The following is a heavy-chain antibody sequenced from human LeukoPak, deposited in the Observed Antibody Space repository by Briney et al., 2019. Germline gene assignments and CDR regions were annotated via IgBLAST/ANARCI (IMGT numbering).Heavy chain of an antibody. J-gene: IGHJ4*02. CDR2: MNPNSGNT. Sequence: YTXXXXDINWVRQAPGQGLEWMGWMNPNSGNTGYAQKFQGRVTMTRNTSISTAYMELSSLRSEDTAVYYCARGKIAVAAFDYWGQGTLVTVSS. D-gene: IGHD6-19*01. CDR3: ARGKIAVAAFDY. V-gene: IGHV1-8*01. CDR1: YTXXXXD.